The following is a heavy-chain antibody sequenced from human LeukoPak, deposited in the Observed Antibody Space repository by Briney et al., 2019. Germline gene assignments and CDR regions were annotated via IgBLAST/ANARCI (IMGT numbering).Heavy chain of an antibody. CDR1: GFTVSSNY. V-gene: IGHV3-66*01. CDR3: AREVAAAGTGALRWFDP. J-gene: IGHJ5*02. CDR2: IYSGGST. Sequence: GGSLRLSCAASGFTVSSNYMSWVRQAPGKGLEWVSVIYSGGSTFYADSVQGRFTISRDNSNNTLFLQMNRLGAEDTAVYYCAREVAAAGTGALRWFDPWGQGTLVTVSS. D-gene: IGHD6-13*01.